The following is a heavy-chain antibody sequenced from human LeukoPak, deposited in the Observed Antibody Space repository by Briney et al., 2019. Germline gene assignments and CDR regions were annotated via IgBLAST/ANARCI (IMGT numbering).Heavy chain of an antibody. CDR2: IIPIPGIA. V-gene: IGHV1-69*04. J-gene: IGHJ4*02. D-gene: IGHD3-9*01. Sequence: GASVKVSCKASGGTFSSYAISWVRQAPGQGLEWMGRIIPIPGIANYAQKFQGRVTITADKSTSTAYMELSSLRSEDTAVYYCARSAALSDILTGYYPSHLDYWGQGTLVTVSS. CDR3: ARSAALSDILTGYYPSHLDY. CDR1: GGTFSSYA.